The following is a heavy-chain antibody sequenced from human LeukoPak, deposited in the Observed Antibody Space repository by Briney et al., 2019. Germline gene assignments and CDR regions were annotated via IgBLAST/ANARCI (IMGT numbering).Heavy chain of an antibody. CDR2: IYPGDSDT. CDR1: GYSFTSYW. V-gene: IGHV5-51*01. J-gene: IGHJ3*02. Sequence: GESLKISCKGSGYSFTSYWIGWVRQMPGKGLEWMGIIYPGDSDTRYSPSFQGQVTISADKSISTAYLQWSSLKASDTAVYYCASTFRKWYYYDSSGRDAFDIWGQGTMVTVSS. D-gene: IGHD3-22*01. CDR3: ASTFRKWYYYDSSGRDAFDI.